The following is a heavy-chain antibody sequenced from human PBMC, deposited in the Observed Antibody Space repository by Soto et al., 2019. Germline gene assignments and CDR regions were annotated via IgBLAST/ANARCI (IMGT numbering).Heavy chain of an antibody. J-gene: IGHJ5*02. CDR3: ASQLYYYDSSSNWFDP. Sequence: SVKVSCKASGGTFSSYAVSWVRQAPGQGLEWMGGIIPIFGTANYAQKFQGRVTITADESTSTAYMELSSLRSEDTAVYYCASQLYYYDSSSNWFDPWGQGTLVTVSS. CDR1: GGTFSSYA. D-gene: IGHD3-22*01. V-gene: IGHV1-69*13. CDR2: IIPIFGTA.